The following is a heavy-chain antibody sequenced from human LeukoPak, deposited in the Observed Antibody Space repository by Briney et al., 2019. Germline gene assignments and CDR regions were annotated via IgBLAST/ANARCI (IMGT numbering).Heavy chain of an antibody. J-gene: IGHJ3*02. CDR1: GFTFSSYA. V-gene: IGHV3-23*01. Sequence: GGSLRLSCAASGFTFSSYAMSWVRQAPGKGLEWVSAISGSGGSTYYADSVKGRFTISRDNSKNTLYLQMNSLRAEDTAVYYCARDLRGTSREYDAFDIWGQGAMVTVSS. D-gene: IGHD1-14*01. CDR2: ISGSGGST. CDR3: ARDLRGTSREYDAFDI.